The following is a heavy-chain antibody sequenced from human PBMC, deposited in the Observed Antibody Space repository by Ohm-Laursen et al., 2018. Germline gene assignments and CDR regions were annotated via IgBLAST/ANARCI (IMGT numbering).Heavy chain of an antibody. V-gene: IGHV3-9*01. D-gene: IGHD3-16*02. CDR2: ISWNSGSI. J-gene: IGHJ4*02. Sequence: SLRLSCAASGFTFDDYAMHWVRQAPGKGLEWVSGISWNSGSIGYADSVKGRFTISRDNAKNSLYLQMNSLRAEDTALYYCAKGGPLGPPFDYWGQGILVTVSS. CDR1: GFTFDDYA. CDR3: AKGGPLGPPFDY.